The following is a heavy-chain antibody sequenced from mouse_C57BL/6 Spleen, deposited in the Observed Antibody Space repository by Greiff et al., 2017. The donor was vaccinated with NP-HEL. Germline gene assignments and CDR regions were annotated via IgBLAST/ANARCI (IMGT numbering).Heavy chain of an antibody. Sequence: EVKLVESGPVLVKPGASVKMSCKASGYTFTDYYMNWVKQSHGKSLEWIGVINPYNGGTSYNQKFKGKATLTVDKSSSTAYMELNSLTSEDSAVYYCARYGHWYFDVWGTGTTVTVSS. CDR3: ARYGHWYFDV. CDR1: GYTFTDYY. V-gene: IGHV1-19*01. D-gene: IGHD1-1*02. CDR2: INPYNGGT. J-gene: IGHJ1*03.